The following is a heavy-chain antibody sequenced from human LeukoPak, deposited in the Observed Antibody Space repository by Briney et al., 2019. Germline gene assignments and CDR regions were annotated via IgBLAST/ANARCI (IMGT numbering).Heavy chain of an antibody. CDR1: GFTLSNYW. Sequence: PGGSLRLSCAASGFTLSNYWIHWVRQAPGKGLVWVSRLHSDGTSTSYADSVRGRFTISRDNARNTLYLQMNTLRAEDTAVYYCARSGWPYYFDYWGQGTLVTVSS. V-gene: IGHV3-74*01. CDR2: LHSDGTST. J-gene: IGHJ4*02. CDR3: ARSGWPYYFDY. D-gene: IGHD6-25*01.